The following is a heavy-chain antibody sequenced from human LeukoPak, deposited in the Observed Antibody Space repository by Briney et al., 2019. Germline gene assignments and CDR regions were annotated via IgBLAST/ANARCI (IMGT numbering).Heavy chain of an antibody. Sequence: GGSLRLSCAASGFTFSTYAMHWVRQAPGKGLEWVAVISHDGSSKYYADSVKGRFTISRDNSKNTLYLQMNSLRAEDTAVYYCARARSSYGYGDAFDIWGQGTMVTVSS. J-gene: IGHJ3*02. D-gene: IGHD5-18*01. CDR3: ARARSSYGYGDAFDI. V-gene: IGHV3-30*04. CDR2: ISHDGSSK. CDR1: GFTFSTYA.